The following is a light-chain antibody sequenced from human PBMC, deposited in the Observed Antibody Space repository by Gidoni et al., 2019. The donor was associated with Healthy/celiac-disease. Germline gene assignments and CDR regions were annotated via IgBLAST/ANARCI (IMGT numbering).Light chain of an antibody. J-gene: IGLJ1*01. Sequence: LPPPPSASSSPPQPITTTCTGTSSYVIGYNHVSWYQQHPGKAPKLMIYEINNRPSGVSNRFSGSKSGNTASLTISGLQAEDEADYYCGAYTSSRAEVFGTGTKVTVL. V-gene: IGLV2-14*01. CDR2: EIN. CDR3: GAYTSSRAEV. CDR1: SSYVIGYNH.